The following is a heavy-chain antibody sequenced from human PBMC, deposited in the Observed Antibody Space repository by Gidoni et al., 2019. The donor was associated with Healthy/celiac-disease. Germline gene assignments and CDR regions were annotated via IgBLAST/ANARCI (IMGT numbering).Heavy chain of an antibody. CDR3: ASPINTMIRGVAVSSPDY. V-gene: IGHV3-30-3*01. J-gene: IGHJ4*02. D-gene: IGHD3-10*01. CDR1: GLTFSVYA. Sequence: QVQLVASGGGVVQPGRSLRLSCAASGLTFSVYAMHWVRQAPGQGLDWVAVLSYDESNKYYADSVRGRFTISRDNSKNTLYLQMNSLRPEDTAVYYCASPINTMIRGVAVSSPDYWGQGTLVTVSS. CDR2: LSYDESNK.